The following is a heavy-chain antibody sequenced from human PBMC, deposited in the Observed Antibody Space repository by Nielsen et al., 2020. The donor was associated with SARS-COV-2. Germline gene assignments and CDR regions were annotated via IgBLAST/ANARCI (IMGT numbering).Heavy chain of an antibody. CDR3: AAEEPLGATLYYYGMDV. V-gene: IGHV1-58*01. J-gene: IGHJ6*02. D-gene: IGHD1-26*01. CDR1: GFTFTSSA. Sequence: SVKVSCKASGFTFTSSAVQWVRQARGQRLEWIGWIVVGSGNTNYAQKFQERVTITRDMSTSTAYMELSSLRSEDTAVYYCAAEEPLGATLYYYGMDVWGQGTTVTVSS. CDR2: IVVGSGNT.